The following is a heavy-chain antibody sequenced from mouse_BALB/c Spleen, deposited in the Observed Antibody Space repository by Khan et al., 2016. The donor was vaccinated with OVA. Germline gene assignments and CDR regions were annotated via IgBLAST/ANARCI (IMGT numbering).Heavy chain of an antibody. CDR3: TRSGWAAFTY. Sequence: QVQLQQPGAELVKPGASVKLSCKASGYTFTSYYMYWVKQRPGQGLEWIGGINPSDGGTTFNEKFKSKATLTVDKSSSTAYMQRSSLTSEDSAVYYCTRSGWAAFTYWGQGTLVTVSA. D-gene: IGHD1-1*02. CDR2: INPSDGGT. V-gene: IGHV1S81*02. J-gene: IGHJ3*01. CDR1: GYTFTSYY.